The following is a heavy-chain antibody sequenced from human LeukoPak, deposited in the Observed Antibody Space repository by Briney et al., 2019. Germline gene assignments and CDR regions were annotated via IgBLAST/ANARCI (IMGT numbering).Heavy chain of an antibody. D-gene: IGHD2-2*01. V-gene: IGHV3-48*01. CDR3: ARVFTNFDY. Sequence: GGSLRLSCAAFGFTFSSSSMNWVRQAPGKGLEWVSYISGGSSTIHYANSVKGRFTISRDNSKNTLYLQMGSLRAEDMAVYYCARVFTNFDYWGQGTLVTVSS. CDR1: GFTFSSSS. CDR2: ISGGSSTI. J-gene: IGHJ4*02.